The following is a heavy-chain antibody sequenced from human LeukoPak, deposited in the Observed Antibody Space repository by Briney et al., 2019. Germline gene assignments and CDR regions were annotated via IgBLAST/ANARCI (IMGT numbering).Heavy chain of an antibody. CDR3: ARDFPSGLDY. V-gene: IGHV3-48*03. Sequence: GGSLRLSCAASGFTFSSYEMNWVRQAPGKGLEWVSYISSSGSTIYYADSVKGRFTISRDNSKNTLYLQMNSLRAEDTAVYYCARDFPSGLDYWGQGTLVTVSS. D-gene: IGHD1-14*01. J-gene: IGHJ4*02. CDR2: ISSSGSTI. CDR1: GFTFSSYE.